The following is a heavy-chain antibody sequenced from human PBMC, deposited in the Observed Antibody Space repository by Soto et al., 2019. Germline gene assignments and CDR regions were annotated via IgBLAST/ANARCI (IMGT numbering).Heavy chain of an antibody. CDR1: GYTFTSYY. CDR3: ARDRLHITMITNLFDP. D-gene: IGHD3-22*01. V-gene: IGHV1-46*01. CDR2: INPSGGST. J-gene: IGHJ5*02. Sequence: GASVKVSCKASGYTFTSYYMHWVRQAPGQGLEWMGMINPSGGSTSYAQKFQGRVTMTRDTSASTAYMELSSLRSEDTAVYYCARDRLHITMITNLFDPWGQGTLVTVSS.